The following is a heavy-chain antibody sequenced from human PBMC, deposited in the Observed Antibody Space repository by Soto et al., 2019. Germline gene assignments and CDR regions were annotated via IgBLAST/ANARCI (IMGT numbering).Heavy chain of an antibody. Sequence: PGGSLRLSCAASGFTFSSYAMSWVRQAPGKGLEWVSAISGSGGSTYYADSVKGRFTISRDNSKNTLYLQMNSLRAEDTAVYYCAKDLGSIAAATLGGYYGMDVWGQGTTVT. D-gene: IGHD6-13*01. CDR3: AKDLGSIAAATLGGYYGMDV. J-gene: IGHJ6*02. CDR1: GFTFSSYA. CDR2: ISGSGGST. V-gene: IGHV3-23*01.